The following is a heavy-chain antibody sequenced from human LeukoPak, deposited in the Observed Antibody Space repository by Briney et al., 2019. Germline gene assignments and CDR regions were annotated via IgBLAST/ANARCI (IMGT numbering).Heavy chain of an antibody. V-gene: IGHV3-23*01. CDR2: ISGSGGST. CDR1: GSTFSSYA. J-gene: IGHJ4*02. CDR3: AKAPVLRYFVDATPSGLFDY. D-gene: IGHD3-9*01. Sequence: GGSLRLSCAASGSTFSSYAMSWVRQAPGKGLEWVSAISGSGGSTYYADSVKGRFTISRDNSKNTLYLQMNSLRAEDTAVYYCAKAPVLRYFVDATPSGLFDYWGQGTLVTVSS.